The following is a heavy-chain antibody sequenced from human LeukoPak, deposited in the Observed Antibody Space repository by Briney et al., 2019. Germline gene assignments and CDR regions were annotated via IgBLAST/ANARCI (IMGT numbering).Heavy chain of an antibody. V-gene: IGHV3-13*01. D-gene: IGHD1-26*01. CDR2: ISLVGDT. J-gene: IGHJ3*01. Sequence: GGSLRLSCAASGFSFNNYDMHWVRQTTGKRLEWVSAISLVGDTYYPASVEGRFTVSRDSAKNFLYLQMNSLRAGDTALYYCARAHVGAGLAFDFWGRGTMVTVSS. CDR3: ARAHVGAGLAFDF. CDR1: GFSFNNYD.